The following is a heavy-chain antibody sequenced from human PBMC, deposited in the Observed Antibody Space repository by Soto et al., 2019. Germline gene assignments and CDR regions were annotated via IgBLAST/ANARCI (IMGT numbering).Heavy chain of an antibody. CDR2: IYYSGST. CDR1: GGYISSYY. Sequence: SETLSLTCTVSGGYISSYYWSWIRQPPGKGLEWIGYIYYSGSTNYNPSLKSRVTISVDTSKNQFSLKLSSVTAADTAVYYCAREDAVTTALDYWGQGTLVTVSS. J-gene: IGHJ4*02. D-gene: IGHD4-17*01. V-gene: IGHV4-59*01. CDR3: AREDAVTTALDY.